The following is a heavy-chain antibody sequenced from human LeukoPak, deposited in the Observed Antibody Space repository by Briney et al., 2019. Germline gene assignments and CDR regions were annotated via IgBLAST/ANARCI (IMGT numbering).Heavy chain of an antibody. V-gene: IGHV3-30-3*01. J-gene: IGHJ4*02. CDR2: ISYDGNNK. CDR1: GFSFSVCA. D-gene: IGHD3-22*01. CDR3: VRGVTIYDSSGYFDY. Sequence: GGSLRLSCAASGFSFSVCAMHWFRQAPGKGLEWVATISYDGNNKHYTDSVEGRFTISRDNSKNTLYLQMNTLRVEDTAMYYCVRGVTIYDSSGYFDYWGQGTLVTVSS.